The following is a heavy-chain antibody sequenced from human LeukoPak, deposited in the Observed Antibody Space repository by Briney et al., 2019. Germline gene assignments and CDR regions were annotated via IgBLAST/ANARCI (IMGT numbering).Heavy chain of an antibody. J-gene: IGHJ3*02. V-gene: IGHV3-23*01. Sequence: GGSLRLSCAASGFTFNIYAMTWVRQAPGKGLEWVSTIGSGRVYYADSVKGRFTISRNDSKNTLFLQMNSLRAEDTAIYYCAKDSFSHNGIFDALDIWGQGTLVTVSS. CDR1: GFTFNIYA. CDR2: IGSGRV. D-gene: IGHD2-8*01. CDR3: AKDSFSHNGIFDALDI.